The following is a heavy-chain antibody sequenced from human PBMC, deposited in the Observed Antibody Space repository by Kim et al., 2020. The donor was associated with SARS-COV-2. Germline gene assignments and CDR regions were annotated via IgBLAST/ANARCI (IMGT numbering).Heavy chain of an antibody. D-gene: IGHD1-1*01. V-gene: IGHV3-9*01. Sequence: YADSVKGRFTISRDNAKNSLYLQMNSLRAEDTALYYCAKAIKEQLPLFDYWGQGTLVTVSS. J-gene: IGHJ4*02. CDR3: AKAIKEQLPLFDY.